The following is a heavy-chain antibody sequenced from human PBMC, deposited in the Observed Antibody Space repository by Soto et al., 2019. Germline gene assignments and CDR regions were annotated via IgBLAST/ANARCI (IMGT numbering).Heavy chain of an antibody. Sequence: QVQLVHSGAEVKKPGSSVKVSCKASGGTFSSYTISWVRQAPGQGLEWMGRIIPILGIANYAQKFQGRVTITADKSTSTAYMELSSLRSEDTAVYYCASSEYSGYDSQIDYWGQGTLVTVSS. V-gene: IGHV1-69*02. CDR3: ASSEYSGYDSQIDY. J-gene: IGHJ4*02. D-gene: IGHD5-12*01. CDR1: GGTFSSYT. CDR2: IIPILGIA.